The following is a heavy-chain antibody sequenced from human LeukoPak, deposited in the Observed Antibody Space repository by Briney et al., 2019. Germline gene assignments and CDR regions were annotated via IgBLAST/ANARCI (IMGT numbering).Heavy chain of an antibody. CDR1: GGSSSDYY. V-gene: IGHV4-34*01. J-gene: IGHJ5*02. CDR3: ARVTYDSGSYHGRFDP. D-gene: IGHD3-10*01. CDR2: INQGGHT. Sequence: SETLSLTCRGYGGSSSDYYWSWIRQPPGKGLEWIGEINQGGHTNYNPSLTSRVTLSVETSKYQISLRLTSVTAADTAVYYCARVTYDSGSYHGRFDPWGQGTLVTVSS.